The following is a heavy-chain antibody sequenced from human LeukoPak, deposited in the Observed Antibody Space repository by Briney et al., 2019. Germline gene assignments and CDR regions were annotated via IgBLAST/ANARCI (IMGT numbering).Heavy chain of an antibody. V-gene: IGHV3-20*04. J-gene: IGHJ4*02. CDR3: ARFNRDGE. D-gene: IGHD3-10*01. CDR2: INWNGGST. Sequence: GGSLRLSCADSGLSLTPSAMAWVRQSPGKGLEWVSGINWNGGSTGYADSVKGRFTISRGNAKNSLYLQMNSLRVEDTALYYCARFNRDGEWGQGALVTVSS. CDR1: GLSLTPSA.